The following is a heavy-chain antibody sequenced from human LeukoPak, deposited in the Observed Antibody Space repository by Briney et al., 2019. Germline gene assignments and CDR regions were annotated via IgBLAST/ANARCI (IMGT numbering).Heavy chain of an antibody. CDR1: GGTFSSYA. CDR3: ARGYSVYYDSSGPDAFDI. J-gene: IGHJ3*02. CDR2: IIPILGIA. V-gene: IGHV1-69*04. Sequence: SVKVSCKASGGTFSSYAISWARQAPGQGLEWMGRIIPILGIANYAQKFQGRVTITADKSTSTAYMELSSLRSEDTAVYYCARGYSVYYDSSGPDAFDIWGQGTMVTVSS. D-gene: IGHD3-22*01.